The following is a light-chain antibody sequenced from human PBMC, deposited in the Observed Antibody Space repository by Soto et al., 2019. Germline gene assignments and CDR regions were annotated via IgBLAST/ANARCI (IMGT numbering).Light chain of an antibody. Sequence: DIQMTQSPSSLSASVGDRVAITCQASQDISNYLNWYQQKPGKAPKLLIYDASNLETGVPSRFSGSGSGTDLTFTISSLQPEDIATYYCQQYDKLPYTFGQGTKLDIK. CDR1: QDISNY. CDR2: DAS. CDR3: QQYDKLPYT. V-gene: IGKV1-33*01. J-gene: IGKJ2*01.